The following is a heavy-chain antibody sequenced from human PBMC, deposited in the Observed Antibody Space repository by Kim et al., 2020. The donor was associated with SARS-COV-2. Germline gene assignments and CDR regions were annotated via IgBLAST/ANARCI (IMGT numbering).Heavy chain of an antibody. V-gene: IGHV3-53*01. J-gene: IGHJ3*02. D-gene: IGHD1-26*01. Sequence: YADSVKGRFTIARDNYKNTLYLQMNSLRAEDTAVYYCARDGRTYHEAFDIWGQGTMVTVSS. CDR3: ARDGRTYHEAFDI.